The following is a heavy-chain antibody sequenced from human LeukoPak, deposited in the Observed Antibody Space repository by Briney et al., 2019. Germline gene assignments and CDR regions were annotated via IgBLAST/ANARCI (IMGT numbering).Heavy chain of an antibody. Sequence: PGGSLRLSCAASGFTFSSYGMSWVRQAPGKGLEWVSAISGSGGSTYYADSVKGRFTISRDNSKNTLYLQMNSLRAEDTAVYYCAKDLAGYCSSTSCLRGYWGQGTLVTVSS. CDR2: ISGSGGST. CDR3: AKDLAGYCSSTSCLRGY. CDR1: GFTFSSYG. D-gene: IGHD2-2*01. J-gene: IGHJ4*02. V-gene: IGHV3-23*01.